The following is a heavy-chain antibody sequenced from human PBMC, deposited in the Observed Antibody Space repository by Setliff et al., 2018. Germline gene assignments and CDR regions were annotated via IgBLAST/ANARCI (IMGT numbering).Heavy chain of an antibody. CDR1: GITFKNAW. J-gene: IGHJ5*01. Sequence: GGSLRLSCAASGITFKNAWMTWVRQAPGKGLEWVGRIKSSTEDASTDLAAAVKGRFTMSRDDSRNTVYLRMSSLKSEDTALYFCATGPRDNRNFLNWLGSWGQGTLVTVSS. CDR2: IKSSTEDAST. D-gene: IGHD3-3*01. CDR3: ATGPRDNRNFLNWLGS. V-gene: IGHV3-15*01.